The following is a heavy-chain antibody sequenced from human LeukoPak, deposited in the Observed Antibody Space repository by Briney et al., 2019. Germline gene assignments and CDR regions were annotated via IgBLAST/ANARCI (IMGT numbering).Heavy chain of an antibody. J-gene: IGHJ1*01. CDR1: GGSISSYY. Sequence: PSETLSLTCTVSGGSISSYYWSWIRQPAGKGLEWIGRIYTSGSTNYNPSLKSRVTMSVDTSKNQFSLKLSPVTAADTAVYYCASSAVVVISHEYFQHWGQGTLVTVSS. D-gene: IGHD3-22*01. CDR2: IYTSGST. V-gene: IGHV4-4*07. CDR3: ASSAVVVISHEYFQH.